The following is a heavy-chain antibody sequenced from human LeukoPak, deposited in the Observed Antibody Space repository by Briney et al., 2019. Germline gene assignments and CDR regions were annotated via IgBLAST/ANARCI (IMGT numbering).Heavy chain of an antibody. D-gene: IGHD6-19*01. CDR2: IYYSGST. V-gene: IGHV4-39*01. CDR3: ARGGSGWYLKS. Sequence: SETLSLTCTVSGGSISSGSYYWGWIRQPPGKGLEWIGSIYYSGSTYYNPSLKSRVTISVDTSKNQFSLKLSSVTAADTAVYYCARGGSGWYLKSWGQGTLVTVSS. CDR1: GGSISSGSYY. J-gene: IGHJ4*02.